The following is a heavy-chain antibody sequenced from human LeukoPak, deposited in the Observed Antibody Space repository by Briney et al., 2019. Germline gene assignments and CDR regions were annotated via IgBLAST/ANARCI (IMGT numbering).Heavy chain of an antibody. J-gene: IGHJ4*02. V-gene: IGHV1-69*04. CDR3: ARDGEMATIYFDY. CDR2: IIPIVGVA. Sequence: GASVNISCQASGGTFSSYAISWVRQPPGQGLEGMGTIIPIVGVANYAQKFQGRVTITADKFTSTAYMELSSMRSEDTAVYYCARDGEMATIYFDYCGQRSLVT. D-gene: IGHD5-24*01. CDR1: GGTFSSYA.